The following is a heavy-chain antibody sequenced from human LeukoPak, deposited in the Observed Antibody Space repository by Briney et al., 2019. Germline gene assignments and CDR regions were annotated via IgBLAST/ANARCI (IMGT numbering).Heavy chain of an antibody. Sequence: SGGSLRLSCAASGFTFDDYAMHWVRQAPGKGLDWVSGISRNSGSIGYADSVKGRVTISRDNAKNSLYLQMNSLRAEDTALYYCAKGKLLSYGDYGYFDYWGQGTLVTVSS. CDR2: ISRNSGSI. CDR3: AKGKLLSYGDYGYFDY. D-gene: IGHD4-17*01. J-gene: IGHJ4*02. V-gene: IGHV3-9*01. CDR1: GFTFDDYA.